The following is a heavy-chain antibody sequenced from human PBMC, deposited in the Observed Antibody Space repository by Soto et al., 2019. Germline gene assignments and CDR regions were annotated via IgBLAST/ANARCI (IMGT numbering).Heavy chain of an antibody. V-gene: IGHV3-21*01. Sequence: EVQLVESGGGLVKPGGSLRLSCAASGFTFSSYSIIWVRQAPGKGLEWVSSISSSSSYIYYADSVKGRFTISRDNAKNSLYLQMNSLRAEDTAVYYCARSLGIAAAGDYWGQGTLVTVSS. CDR2: ISSSSSYI. CDR3: ARSLGIAAAGDY. CDR1: GFTFSSYS. J-gene: IGHJ4*02. D-gene: IGHD6-13*01.